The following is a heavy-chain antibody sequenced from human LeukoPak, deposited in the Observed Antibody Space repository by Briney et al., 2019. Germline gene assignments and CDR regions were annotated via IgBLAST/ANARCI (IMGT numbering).Heavy chain of an antibody. J-gene: IGHJ4*02. Sequence: GGSLRLSCAASGFTFSSYHMNWVRQAAGKGPEWVSYISIFSSTLYYADSVKGRFTISRDDAKNSVYLQMNSLRAEDTAVYYCARTHERDLDYWGQGALFTVSS. V-gene: IGHV3-48*01. CDR3: ARTHERDLDY. CDR2: ISIFSSTL. CDR1: GFTFSSYH.